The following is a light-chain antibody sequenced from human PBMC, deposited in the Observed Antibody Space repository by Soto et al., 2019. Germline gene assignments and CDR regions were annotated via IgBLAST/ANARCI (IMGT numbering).Light chain of an antibody. CDR1: ESIGNY. CDR3: QWRSDWPPRLT. J-gene: IGKJ4*01. V-gene: IGKV3-11*01. Sequence: EVVLTQSPTTLSLSPGERATLSCRASESIGNYLAWYQQRLGQAPKLLIYDLSHRAIGIPGRFSGDRSGTDVTLTISSLEPEDFAVYYCQWRSDWPPRLTFGGGTKVEIK. CDR2: DLS.